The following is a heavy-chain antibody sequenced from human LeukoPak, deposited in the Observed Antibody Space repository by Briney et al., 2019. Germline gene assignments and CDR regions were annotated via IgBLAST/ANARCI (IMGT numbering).Heavy chain of an antibody. D-gene: IGHD3-10*01. CDR3: SKDLTSDFGGDLDP. CDR1: GFTFSNYG. CDR2: ISFDGSQK. J-gene: IGHJ5*02. Sequence: GGSLRLSCAASGFTFSNYGMHWVRQAPGKGLEWVALISFDGSQKYYADSVKGRFTISRDNSKSTVYLQMNSLRVEDAAVYYCSKDLTSDFGGDLDPWGQGTLVTVSP. V-gene: IGHV3-30*02.